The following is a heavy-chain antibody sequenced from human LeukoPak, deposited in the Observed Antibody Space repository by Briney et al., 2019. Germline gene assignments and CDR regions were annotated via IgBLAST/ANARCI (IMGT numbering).Heavy chain of an antibody. V-gene: IGHV4-4*07. CDR3: ARTRGYSYSPFDY. CDR2: IYTSGST. Sequence: PSETLSLTCTVSGGSISSYYWSWLRQPAGKGLEWIGRIYTSGSTNYNRSRKSRVTMSVDTSKNQFSLKLRSVIAADTAVYYCARTRGYSYSPFDYWGQGTLVTVSS. J-gene: IGHJ4*02. D-gene: IGHD5-18*01. CDR1: GGSISSYY.